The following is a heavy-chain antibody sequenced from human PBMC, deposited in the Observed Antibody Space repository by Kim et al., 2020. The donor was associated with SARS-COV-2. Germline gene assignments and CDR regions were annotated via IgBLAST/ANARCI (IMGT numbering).Heavy chain of an antibody. CDR2: IYYSGST. CDR3: ARYQGVVVVAAISGWFDP. V-gene: IGHV4-31*01. D-gene: IGHD2-15*01. J-gene: IGHJ5*02. CDR1: GGSISSGGYY. Sequence: SETLSLTCTVSGGSISSGGYYWSWIRQHPGKGLEWIGYIYYSGSTYYNPSLKSPVTISVDTSKNQFSLKLSSVTAADTAVYYCARYQGVVVVAAISGWFDPWGQGTLVTVSS.